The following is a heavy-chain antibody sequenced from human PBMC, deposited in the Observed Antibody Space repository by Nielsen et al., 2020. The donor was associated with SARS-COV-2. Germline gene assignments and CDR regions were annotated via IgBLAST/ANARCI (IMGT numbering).Heavy chain of an antibody. V-gene: IGHV3-23*01. D-gene: IGHD5-12*01. CDR3: AKESQYSGYDLYYYSYYGMDV. J-gene: IGHJ6*02. Sequence: GESLKISCAPSGFPFRTYGMIWVRQAPGLGLEWVSAISASGHSTYYADSVRGRFTISRDGSDDTVHLQMDSLRVGETAIYYCAKESQYSGYDLYYYSYYGMDVWGQGTTVTVSS. CDR2: ISASGHST. CDR1: GFPFRTYG.